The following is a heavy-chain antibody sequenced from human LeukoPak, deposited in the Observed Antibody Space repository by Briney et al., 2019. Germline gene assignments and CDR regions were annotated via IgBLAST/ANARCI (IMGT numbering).Heavy chain of an antibody. CDR2: INHSGST. Sequence: SETLSLTCAVYGGSFSGYYWSWIRQPPGKGLEWIGEINHSGSTNYNPSLKSRVTISVDTSKNQFSLKLSSVTAADTAVYYCARDPIYGDSPFDYWGQGTLVTVSS. D-gene: IGHD4-17*01. CDR1: GGSFSGYY. CDR3: ARDPIYGDSPFDY. J-gene: IGHJ4*02. V-gene: IGHV4-34*01.